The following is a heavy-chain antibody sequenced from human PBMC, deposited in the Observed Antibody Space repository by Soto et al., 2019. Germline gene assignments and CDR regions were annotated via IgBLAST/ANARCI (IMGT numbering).Heavy chain of an antibody. J-gene: IGHJ3*01. Sequence: VQLLESGGDLVQPGGSLRLSCVASGFILNNYAMSWFRQAPGKGLEWVSTIGGTDGDSDGVPWYEDSVKGRFTISRDSSANTLFLHMDNLRDEDSALYLCVKRGRNWGAFDFWGQGTTVVVSS. V-gene: IGHV3-23*01. CDR2: IGGTDGDSDGVP. CDR3: VKRGRNWGAFDF. D-gene: IGHD7-27*01. CDR1: GFILNNYA.